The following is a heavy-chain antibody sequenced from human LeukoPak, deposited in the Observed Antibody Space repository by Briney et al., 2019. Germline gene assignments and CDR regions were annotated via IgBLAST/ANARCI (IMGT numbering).Heavy chain of an antibody. D-gene: IGHD2-2*01. CDR2: INTDGTAT. Sequence: PGGSLRLSCAASGFTFSTYWMHWVRPVPGKGLVWVSHINTDGTATTYADSVKGRFTISRDNARNTLYLQMTSLRADDTAVYYCASSPPHCSSTSCPKAEYFQHWGQGTLVTVSS. V-gene: IGHV3-74*03. CDR1: GFTFSTYW. CDR3: ASSPPHCSSTSCPKAEYFQH. J-gene: IGHJ1*01.